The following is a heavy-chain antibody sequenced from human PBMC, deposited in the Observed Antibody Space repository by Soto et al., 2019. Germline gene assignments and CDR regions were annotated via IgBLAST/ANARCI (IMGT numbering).Heavy chain of an antibody. J-gene: IGHJ3*02. CDR2: IYYTGST. CDR1: GDSISRGGYY. Sequence: SETLSLTCTVSGDSISRGGYYWSWIRQHPGKGLEWIGYIYYTGSTNYNPPLSSRDTISGDTAKNQFSLKVTHVTAAEKGVFYCARGARRDGYNYDAFDIWGQGTLVTVSS. CDR3: ARGARRDGYNYDAFDI. V-gene: IGHV4-61*08. D-gene: IGHD5-12*01.